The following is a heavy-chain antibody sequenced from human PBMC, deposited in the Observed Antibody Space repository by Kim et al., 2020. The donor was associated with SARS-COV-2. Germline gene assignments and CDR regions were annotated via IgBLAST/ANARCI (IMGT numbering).Heavy chain of an antibody. Sequence: GGSLRLSCAASGFTFSSYSMNWVRQAPGKGLEWVSYISSSSSTIYYADSVKGRFTISRDNAKNSLYLQMNSLRDEDTAVYYCARGRDYGDYFEAFDIWGQGTMVTVSS. J-gene: IGHJ3*02. D-gene: IGHD4-17*01. CDR1: GFTFSSYS. CDR2: ISSSSSTI. CDR3: ARGRDYGDYFEAFDI. V-gene: IGHV3-48*02.